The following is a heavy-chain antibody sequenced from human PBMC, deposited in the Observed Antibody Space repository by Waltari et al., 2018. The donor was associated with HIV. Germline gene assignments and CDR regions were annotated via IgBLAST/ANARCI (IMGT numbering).Heavy chain of an antibody. J-gene: IGHJ4*02. CDR1: GYTFTGYY. V-gene: IGHV1-2*02. D-gene: IGHD3-22*01. CDR2: INPNRGGT. Sequence: QVQLVQSGAEVKKPGASVKVSCKASGYTFTGYYMHWVRQAPGQGLEWMGWINPNRGGTNDAQKVQGRVTMTRDTSISTAYMELSRLRSDDTAVYYCAKVGYYYDSSGRFDYWGQGTLVTVSS. CDR3: AKVGYYYDSSGRFDY.